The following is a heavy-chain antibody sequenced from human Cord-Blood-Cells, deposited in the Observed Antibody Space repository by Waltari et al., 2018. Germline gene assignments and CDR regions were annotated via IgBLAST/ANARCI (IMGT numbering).Heavy chain of an antibody. CDR3: ARDPTSYNYYDSSGYFDY. CDR2: IWYDGSNK. J-gene: IGHJ4*02. CDR1: SYG. Sequence: SYGMHWVRQAPGKGLEWVAAIWYDGSNKYYADSVKGRFTISRDNSKNTLYLQMNSLRAEDTAVYYCARDPTSYNYYDSSGYFDYWGQGTLVTVSS. D-gene: IGHD3-22*01. V-gene: IGHV3-33*01.